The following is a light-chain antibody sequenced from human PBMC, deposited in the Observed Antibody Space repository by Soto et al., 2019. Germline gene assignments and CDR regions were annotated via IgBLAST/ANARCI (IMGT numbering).Light chain of an antibody. V-gene: IGKV1-39*01. Sequence: DIQMTQSPSALSASVGERVHITCRARQSIYTIVKMYQQKPRKAPKFLISAASSMQTGVPSRFSGSGSGTDFTLTISSLQPEDFATYFCQQSYSTPWTVAQGTKLDSK. CDR1: QSIYTI. CDR2: AAS. J-gene: IGKJ1*01. CDR3: QQSYSTPWT.